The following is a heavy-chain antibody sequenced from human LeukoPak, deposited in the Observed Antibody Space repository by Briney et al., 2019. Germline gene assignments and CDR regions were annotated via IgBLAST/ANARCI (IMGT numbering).Heavy chain of an antibody. CDR3: ARECNDVIEYSSSSGYWDYYMDV. D-gene: IGHD6-6*01. Sequence: NASETLSLTCTVSGASISSGDYFWTWIRQPAGKGLEWIGRIYTSGSTNYNPSLKSRVTISVDTSKNQFSLKLSSVTAADTAVYYCARECNDVIEYSSSSGYWDYYMDVWGKGTTVTVSS. J-gene: IGHJ6*03. CDR2: IYTSGST. V-gene: IGHV4-61*02. CDR1: GASISSGDYF.